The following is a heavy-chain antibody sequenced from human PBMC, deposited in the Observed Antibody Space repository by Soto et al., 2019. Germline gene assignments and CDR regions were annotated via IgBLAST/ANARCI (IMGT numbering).Heavy chain of an antibody. J-gene: IGHJ5*02. CDR2: ITGGSGNT. Sequence: QVQLVQSGAEVKKPGASVKVSCKTSGYSFSDYAMHWLRQAPGQRPEWMGWITGGSGNTKYSKKFQGRVTITRDTSASTAYMELTGLTSADTAVYFCASERPMYPWGQGTLVTVSS. CDR3: ASERPMYP. CDR1: GYSFSDYA. V-gene: IGHV1-3*01. D-gene: IGHD2-8*01.